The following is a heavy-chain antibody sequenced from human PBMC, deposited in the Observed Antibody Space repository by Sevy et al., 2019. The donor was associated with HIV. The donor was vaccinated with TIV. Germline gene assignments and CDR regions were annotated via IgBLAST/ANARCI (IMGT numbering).Heavy chain of an antibody. J-gene: IGHJ6*02. V-gene: IGHV3-23*01. CDR2: INGKGRST. CDR1: GFTFSGYA. Sequence: GGSLRLSCAASGFTFSGYAMNWVRQAPGKGLEWVSAINGKGRSTHYADSVKVRFTISRDNAKNSLYLQMNSLRAEDMAVYYCARGPTYCSSTSCYALYYYYGMDVWGQGTTVTVSS. D-gene: IGHD2-2*01. CDR3: ARGPTYCSSTSCYALYYYYGMDV.